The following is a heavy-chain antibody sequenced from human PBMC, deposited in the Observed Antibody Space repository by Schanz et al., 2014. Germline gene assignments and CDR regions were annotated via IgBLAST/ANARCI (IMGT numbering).Heavy chain of an antibody. CDR2: ISWNSGSI. Sequence: EVQLVESGGGLVQPGRSLRLSCAASGFTFDNYAMHWVRQAPGKGLEWVSGISWNSGSIGYEDSVKGRFTISRDNAKNSMYLQMNSLRVEDTAVYYCARDPNSVNEIDYWGQGTLVTVSS. CDR1: GFTFDNYA. J-gene: IGHJ4*02. D-gene: IGHD5-12*01. V-gene: IGHV3-9*01. CDR3: ARDPNSVNEIDY.